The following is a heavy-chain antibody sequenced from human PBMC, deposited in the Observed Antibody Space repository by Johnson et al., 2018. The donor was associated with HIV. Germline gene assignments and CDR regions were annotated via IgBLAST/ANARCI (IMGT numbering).Heavy chain of an antibody. J-gene: IGHJ3*02. CDR3: ARFAVEMATKDAFDI. V-gene: IGHV3-20*04. CDR1: GFTFDDYG. Sequence: VQLVESGGGVVRPGESLRLSCTASGFTFDDYGMSWVRQVPGKGLEWVSGINWNGDNTGYADSVKGLFTISRDNAKNAVYLQMNSLRAEDTALYYCARFAVEMATKDAFDIWGQGTMVTVSS. CDR2: INWNGDNT. D-gene: IGHD5-24*01.